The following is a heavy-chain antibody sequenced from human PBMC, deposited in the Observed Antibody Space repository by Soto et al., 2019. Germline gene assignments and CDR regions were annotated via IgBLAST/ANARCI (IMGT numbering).Heavy chain of an antibody. CDR1: GFSLSNARMG. CDR3: ARISSSGIHYDYGMDV. D-gene: IGHD2-15*01. J-gene: IGHJ6*02. Sequence: QVTLKESGPVLVKPTETLTLTCTVSGFSLSNARMGVSWIRQPPGKALEWLAHIFSNDEKSYSTSLKSRLTISKDTSKSQVVLTMTNMDPVDTATYYCARISSSGIHYDYGMDVWGQGTTVTVSS. V-gene: IGHV2-26*01. CDR2: IFSNDEK.